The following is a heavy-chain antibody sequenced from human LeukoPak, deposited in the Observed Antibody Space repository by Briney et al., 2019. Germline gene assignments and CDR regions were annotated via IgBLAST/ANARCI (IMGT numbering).Heavy chain of an antibody. D-gene: IGHD3-3*01. Sequence: GGSLRLSCAASGFTFSSYWMHWVRQGPGKGLVWVARINMDGSTISYADFVKGRFTISRDNSKNTLYLQMNSLRAEDTAVYYCAKDTGYDFWSGYRYSGFDYWGQGTLVTVSS. CDR1: GFTFSSYW. CDR3: AKDTGYDFWSGYRYSGFDY. V-gene: IGHV3-74*01. J-gene: IGHJ4*02. CDR2: INMDGSTI.